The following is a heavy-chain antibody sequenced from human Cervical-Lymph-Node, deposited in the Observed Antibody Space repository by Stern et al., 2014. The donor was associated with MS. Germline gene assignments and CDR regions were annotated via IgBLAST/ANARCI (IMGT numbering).Heavy chain of an antibody. CDR1: GFTFSSYA. CDR3: ARVVAVAGTSFDY. Sequence: QVQLVESGGGVVQPGRSLRLSCAASGFTFSSYAMHWVRQAPGKGLEWGALISYDGSKKYYADSVKGRFTISRDNSENTVYLQMNSLRAEDTAVYYCARVVAVAGTSFDYWGQGTAVTVSS. J-gene: IGHJ4*02. D-gene: IGHD6-19*01. CDR2: ISYDGSKK. V-gene: IGHV3-30-3*01.